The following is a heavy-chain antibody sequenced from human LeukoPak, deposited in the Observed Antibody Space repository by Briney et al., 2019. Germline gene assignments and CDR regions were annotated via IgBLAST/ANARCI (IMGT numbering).Heavy chain of an antibody. CDR3: AKVARNRIVGATIDY. Sequence: GGSLRLSCAASGFSFSTYTMNWVRQAPGKGLEWVSAISGSGGSTYYADSVKGRFTISRDNSKNTLYLQMNSLRAEDTAAYYCAKVARNRIVGATIDYWGQGTLVTVSS. D-gene: IGHD1-26*01. CDR2: ISGSGGST. J-gene: IGHJ4*02. CDR1: GFSFSTYT. V-gene: IGHV3-23*01.